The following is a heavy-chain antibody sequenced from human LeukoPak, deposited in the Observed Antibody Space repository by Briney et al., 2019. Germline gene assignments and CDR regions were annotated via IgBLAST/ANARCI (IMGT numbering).Heavy chain of an antibody. CDR2: IWYDGSNK. CDR1: GFTFSRNG. Sequence: QPGRSLRLSCAASGFTFSRNGMHWVRQAPGKGLEWVAVIWYDGSNKYYADSVKGRFTISRDNSKNTLYLQMNSPRAEDTAVYYCARDLTTTVLSMDVWGQGTTVTVSS. J-gene: IGHJ6*02. CDR3: ARDLTTTVLSMDV. D-gene: IGHD4-17*01. V-gene: IGHV3-33*01.